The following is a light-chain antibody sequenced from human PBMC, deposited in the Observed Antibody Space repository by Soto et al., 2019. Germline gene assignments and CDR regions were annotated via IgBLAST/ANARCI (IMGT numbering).Light chain of an antibody. CDR3: SSYRSGKTLVV. CDR1: SDDVGGYNY. CDR2: EVN. Sequence: QSALTQPASVSGSPGQSITISCTGSSDDVGGYNYVCWYQQHPGKAPKLMIFEVNNRPSGVSNRFSGSRSGNTASLTISGLQAEDEADYYCSSYRSGKTLVVFGGGTQLTVL. J-gene: IGLJ2*01. V-gene: IGLV2-14*01.